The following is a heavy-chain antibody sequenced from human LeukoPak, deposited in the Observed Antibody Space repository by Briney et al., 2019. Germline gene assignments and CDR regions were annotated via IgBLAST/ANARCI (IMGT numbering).Heavy chain of an antibody. Sequence: SETLSLTCSVSGGPITSDYWSWIRQSPGKGLEWIGFIYDSGSTIYNPSLKSRVTISVDTSKNQFSLKLRSVTAADTAIYYCAMSPPRGAWFDPWGQGTLVTVSS. J-gene: IGHJ5*02. CDR3: AMSPPRGAWFDP. CDR2: IYDSGST. CDR1: GGPITSDY. D-gene: IGHD4/OR15-4a*01. V-gene: IGHV4-4*09.